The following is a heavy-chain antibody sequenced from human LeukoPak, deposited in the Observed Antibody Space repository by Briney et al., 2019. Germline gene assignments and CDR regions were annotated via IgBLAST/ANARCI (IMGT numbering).Heavy chain of an antibody. CDR2: ISWNSGSI. V-gene: IGHV3-9*01. CDR3: GKGVQPMTAFDI. Sequence: GGSLRLSCAASGFTFDDYAMHWVRHAPGKGLEWVSGISWNSGSIGYADSVKGRFTISRDNAKNSLYLQMNSLRAEDTALYYCGKGVQPMTAFDIWGQGTMVTVSS. D-gene: IGHD6-13*01. CDR1: GFTFDDYA. J-gene: IGHJ3*02.